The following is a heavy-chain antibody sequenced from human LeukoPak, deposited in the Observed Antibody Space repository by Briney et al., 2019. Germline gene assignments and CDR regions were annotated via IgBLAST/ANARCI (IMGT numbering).Heavy chain of an antibody. Sequence: SETLSLTCTVSGGSIKSGSYLWAWIRQPPGKGLEWIGSIYQSGTTYYTSSLKSRVAMSVDTSKNQFSLKLSSVTAADTAVYYCARHGDGYYDILTGSFDFWGQGTLVTVSS. D-gene: IGHD3-9*01. V-gene: IGHV4-39*01. CDR3: ARHGDGYYDILTGSFDF. J-gene: IGHJ4*02. CDR2: IYQSGTT. CDR1: GGSIKSGSYL.